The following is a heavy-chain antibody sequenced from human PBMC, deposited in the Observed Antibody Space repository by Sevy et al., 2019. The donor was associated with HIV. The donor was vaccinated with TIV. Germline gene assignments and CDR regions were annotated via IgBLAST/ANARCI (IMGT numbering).Heavy chain of an antibody. CDR2: ISGSGGST. J-gene: IGHJ5*02. V-gene: IGHV3-23*01. Sequence: GGSLRLSCAASGFTFSSYAMSWVRQPPGRGLGWVWVISGSGGSTNYADPVKGRFTITRDNSKNTLYLQMNSLRAEDTAVYYCAKDGIVVVPAATPPDNWFDPWGQGTLVTVSS. CDR1: GFTFSSYA. CDR3: AKDGIVVVPAATPPDNWFDP. D-gene: IGHD2-2*01.